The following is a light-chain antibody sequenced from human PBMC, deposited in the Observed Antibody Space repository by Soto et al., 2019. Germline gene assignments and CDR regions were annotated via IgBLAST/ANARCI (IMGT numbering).Light chain of an antibody. CDR1: SSNIGAGYD. CDR2: GNS. Sequence: QSVLKQPHSVSGAPGQRVTLSCTGSSSNIGAGYDVHWYQQLPGTAPKLLIYGNSNRPSGVPDRFSGSKSGTSAALAITGLQAEDEAYYYCQSYDSSLSGSVFGGGTQLTVL. V-gene: IGLV1-40*01. J-gene: IGLJ2*01. CDR3: QSYDSSLSGSV.